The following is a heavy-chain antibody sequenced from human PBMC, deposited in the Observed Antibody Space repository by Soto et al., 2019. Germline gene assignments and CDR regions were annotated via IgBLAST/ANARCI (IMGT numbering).Heavy chain of an antibody. D-gene: IGHD6-6*01. V-gene: IGHV3-33*01. J-gene: IGHJ4*02. CDR1: GFSFSSYG. CDR3: ARSPPGVAGRYYFDY. Sequence: ESGGGVVQPGRSLRLSCAASGFSFSSYGMHWVRQAPGTGLEWVAVIWYDGSNKYYGDSVKGRFTISRDNSKNTLYLQMNSLRAEDTAVYYCARSPPGVAGRYYFDYWGQGTLITVSS. CDR2: IWYDGSNK.